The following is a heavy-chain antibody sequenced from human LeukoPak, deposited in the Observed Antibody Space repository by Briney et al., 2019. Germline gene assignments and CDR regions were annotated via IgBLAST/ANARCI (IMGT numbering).Heavy chain of an antibody. Sequence: PGGSLRLSCAASGFTFSSYGMHWVRQAPGKGLEWVAFIRYDGSNKYYADSVKVRFTISRDNSKNTLYLQMNSLRAEDTAVYYCAKDRRIVGALGYWGQGTLVTVSS. CDR1: GFTFSSYG. CDR2: IRYDGSNK. D-gene: IGHD1-26*01. CDR3: AKDRRIVGALGY. V-gene: IGHV3-30*02. J-gene: IGHJ4*02.